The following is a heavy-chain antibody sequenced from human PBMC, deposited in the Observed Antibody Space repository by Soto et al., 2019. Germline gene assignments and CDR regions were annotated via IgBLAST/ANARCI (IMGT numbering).Heavy chain of an antibody. J-gene: IGHJ4*02. Sequence: ASVKVSCKASGYSFTSLDINWVRQTAGQGLEWMGWMQPSTGRTGYAQKFQGRVTMTRDTSINTAYMELTTLTSDDTAFYYCARGVSAGVDIWGQGTLVTVSS. V-gene: IGHV1-8*01. CDR3: ARGVSAGVDI. CDR1: GYSFTSLD. D-gene: IGHD1-26*01. CDR2: MQPSTGRT.